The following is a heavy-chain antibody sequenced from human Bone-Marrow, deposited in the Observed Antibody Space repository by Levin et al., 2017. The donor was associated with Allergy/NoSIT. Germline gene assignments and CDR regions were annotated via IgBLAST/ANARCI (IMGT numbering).Heavy chain of an antibody. J-gene: IGHJ4*02. CDR2: ISWNSGSI. CDR3: AKGIMYYDILTGFDY. D-gene: IGHD3-9*01. V-gene: IGHV3-9*01. Sequence: LSLTCAASGFTFDDYAMHWVRQAPGKGLEWVSGISWNSGSIGYADSVKGRFTISRDNAKNSLYLQMNSLRAEDTALYYCAKGIMYYDILTGFDYWGQGTLVTVSS. CDR1: GFTFDDYA.